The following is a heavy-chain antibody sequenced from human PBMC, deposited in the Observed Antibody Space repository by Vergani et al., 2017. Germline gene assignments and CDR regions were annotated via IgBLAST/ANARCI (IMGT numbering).Heavy chain of an antibody. CDR2: IYTSGST. Sequence: QLQLQESGPGLVKPSETLSLTCTVSGGSISSGSYYWSWIRQPAGKGLEWIGRIYTSGSTNYNPSLKSRVTISVDTSKNQFSLKLSSVTAADTAVYYCARDASFYYYYGMDVWGQGTTVTVSS. V-gene: IGHV4-61*02. CDR3: ARDASFYYYYGMDV. J-gene: IGHJ6*02. D-gene: IGHD6-6*01. CDR1: GGSISSGSYY.